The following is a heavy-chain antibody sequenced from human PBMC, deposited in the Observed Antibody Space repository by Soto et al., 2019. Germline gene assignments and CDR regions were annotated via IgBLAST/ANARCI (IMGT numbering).Heavy chain of an antibody. CDR1: GFTFSSYG. CDR3: AKDAGHPVAVASYFFDF. Sequence: GGSLRLSYAASGFTFSSYGMHWVRQAPGKGLEWVAVISYDGSDKYYPDSVKGRFTISRDNSKNTVYLQMNSLRAEDTAVYYCAKDAGHPVAVASYFFDFWGQGTLVTVSS. D-gene: IGHD6-19*01. J-gene: IGHJ4*02. V-gene: IGHV3-30*18. CDR2: ISYDGSDK.